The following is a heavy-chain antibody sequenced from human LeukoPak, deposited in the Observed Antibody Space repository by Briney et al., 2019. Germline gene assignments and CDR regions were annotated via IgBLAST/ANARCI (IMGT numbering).Heavy chain of an antibody. CDR2: IYPSDSDT. Sequence: GESLKISCKGSGYSFTSYWIGCVRQMPGKGLEWMGIIYPSDSDTKYSPSFRGQVTSSADKSITTAYLQWSSLKASDTAIYYCARESRSSRTIDYWGQGTQVTVSS. CDR1: GYSFTSYW. CDR3: ARESRSSRTIDY. V-gene: IGHV5-51*01. J-gene: IGHJ4*02. D-gene: IGHD6-13*01.